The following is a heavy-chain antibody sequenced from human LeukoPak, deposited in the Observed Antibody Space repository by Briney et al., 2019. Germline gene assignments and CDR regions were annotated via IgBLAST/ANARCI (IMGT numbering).Heavy chain of an antibody. J-gene: IGHJ4*02. Sequence: PGWSLRLSCAASTFTFSNYGMQWVRQAPGKGLEWVAVVSSDGSVEYYGDSVKGRFTISRDNSKNTLYLQMNSLRAEDTAVYYCGRDLGGRSGYWGQGTLVTVSS. CDR1: TFTFSNYG. CDR3: GRDLGGRSGY. CDR2: VSSDGSVE. D-gene: IGHD1-26*01. V-gene: IGHV3-30*03.